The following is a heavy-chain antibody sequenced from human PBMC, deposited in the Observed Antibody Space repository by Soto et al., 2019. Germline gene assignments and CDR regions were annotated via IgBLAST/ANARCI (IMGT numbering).Heavy chain of an antibody. D-gene: IGHD4-17*01. V-gene: IGHV4-59*01. CDR3: ARDSVRGTTHFDY. CDR1: GGSINSYY. CDR2: IYYSGST. J-gene: IGHJ4*02. Sequence: SETLSLTCTVSGGSINSYYWSWIRQPPGKGLEWIGFIYYSGSTHYNPSLKSRVTLSVDTSKNQFSLKLSSVTAADTAVYYCARDSVRGTTHFDYWGQGTLVTVSS.